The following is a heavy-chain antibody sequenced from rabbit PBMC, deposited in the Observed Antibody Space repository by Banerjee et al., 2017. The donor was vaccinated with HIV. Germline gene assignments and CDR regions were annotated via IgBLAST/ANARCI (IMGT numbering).Heavy chain of an antibody. Sequence: QEQLVESGGGLVQPEGSLTLTCKASGFSFSSSYYMCWVRQAPGKRPEWIACIFGGGDDKIYYASWAKGRFTISKTSSTTVTLQMTSVTAADTATYFCTRDLDNGGYDTDLWGPGTLVTVS. D-gene: IGHD1-1*01. CDR1: GFSFSSSYY. J-gene: IGHJ4*01. CDR2: IFGGGDDKI. V-gene: IGHV1S45*01. CDR3: TRDLDNGGYDTDL.